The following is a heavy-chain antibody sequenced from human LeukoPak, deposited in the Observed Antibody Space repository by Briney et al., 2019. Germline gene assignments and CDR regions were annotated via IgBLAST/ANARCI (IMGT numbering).Heavy chain of an antibody. CDR2: ISGSGGST. CDR1: GFTFSSYA. Sequence: GGFLRLSCAASGFTFSSYAMSWVRQAPGKGLEWVSAISGSGGSTYYADSVKGRFTISRDNSKNTLYLQVNSLRAEDTAVYYCAKGGKWDVTPFDYWGQGTLVTVSS. D-gene: IGHD1-26*01. J-gene: IGHJ4*02. CDR3: AKGGKWDVTPFDY. V-gene: IGHV3-23*01.